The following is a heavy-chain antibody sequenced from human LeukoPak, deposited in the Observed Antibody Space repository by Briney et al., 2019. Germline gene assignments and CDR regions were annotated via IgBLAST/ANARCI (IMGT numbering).Heavy chain of an antibody. CDR2: ISAYNGNT. Sequence: ASVKVSCEASGYTFTSYGISWVRQAPGQGLEWMGWISAYNGNTNYAQKLQGRVTMTTDTSTSTAYMELRSLRSDDTAVYYCARGVSSSSSGWYGYWGQGTLVTVSS. D-gene: IGHD6-19*01. CDR3: ARGVSSSSSGWYGY. J-gene: IGHJ4*02. V-gene: IGHV1-18*01. CDR1: GYTFTSYG.